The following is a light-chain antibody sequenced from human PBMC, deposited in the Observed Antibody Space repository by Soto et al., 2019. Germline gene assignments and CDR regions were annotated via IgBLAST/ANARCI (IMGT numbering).Light chain of an antibody. CDR2: EVS. V-gene: IGLV2-8*01. J-gene: IGLJ1*01. CDR3: TSHAGSNNYV. CDR1: SSDVGGYNF. Sequence: QSALTQPASVSGSPGQSITISCTGTSSDVGGYNFVSWYQQHPGKAPKLMIYEVSKRPSGVPDRFSGSKSGNTASLTVSGLQAEDEADYYCTSHAGSNNYVFGTGTKVTVL.